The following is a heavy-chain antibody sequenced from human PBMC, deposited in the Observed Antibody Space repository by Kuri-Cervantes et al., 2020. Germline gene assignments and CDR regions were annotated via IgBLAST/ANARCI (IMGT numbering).Heavy chain of an antibody. V-gene: IGHV1-8*03. D-gene: IGHD6-19*01. Sequence: ASVKVSCKASGYTFTSYDVNWVRQAPGQGLEWMGRMNPISGNTDYAQKFQGRVTITRDTSASTVHMELSSLRSEDTAVYYCARERGTGWYWGADYWGQGTLVTVSS. CDR2: MNPISGNT. CDR1: GYTFTSYD. J-gene: IGHJ4*02. CDR3: ARERGTGWYWGADY.